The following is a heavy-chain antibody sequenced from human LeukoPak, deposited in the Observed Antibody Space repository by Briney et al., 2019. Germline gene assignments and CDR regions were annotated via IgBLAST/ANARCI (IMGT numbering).Heavy chain of an antibody. CDR1: GGSISSYY. V-gene: IGHV4-4*09. D-gene: IGHD5-12*01. J-gene: IGHJ4*02. CDR3: ARHVDIVDYYFDY. Sequence: SETLSLTCTVSGGSISSYYWSWIRQPPGKGLEWIGYIYTSGSTNHNPSLKSRVTISVDTSKNQFSLKLSSVTAADTAVYYCARHVDIVDYYFDYWGQGTLVTVSS. CDR2: IYTSGST.